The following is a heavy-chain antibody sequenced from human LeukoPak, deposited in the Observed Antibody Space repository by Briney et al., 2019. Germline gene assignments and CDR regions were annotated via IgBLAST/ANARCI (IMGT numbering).Heavy chain of an antibody. CDR2: IYYSGST. CDR3: ASLYYYGSGSFLDY. V-gene: IGHV4-59*01. D-gene: IGHD3-10*01. J-gene: IGHJ4*02. CDR1: GGSISSYY. Sequence: SETLSLTCTVSGGSISSYYWSWIRQPPGKGLEWIGYIYYSGSTNYNPSLKSRVTISVDTSKNLFSLKLSSVTAADTAVYYCASLYYYGSGSFLDYWGQGTLVTVSS.